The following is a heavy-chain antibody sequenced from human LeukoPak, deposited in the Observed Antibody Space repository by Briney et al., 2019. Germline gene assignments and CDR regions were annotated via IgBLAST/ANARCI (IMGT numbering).Heavy chain of an antibody. D-gene: IGHD3-22*01. CDR1: GGTFSSYA. V-gene: IGHV1-69*05. CDR2: IIPIFGTA. Sequence: SVKVSCKASGGTFSSYAISWGRQAPGQGLEWMGRIIPIFGTANYAQKFQGRVTITTDESTSTAYMELSSLRSEDTAVYYCARAPGYYDSSGYYDVYFDYWGQGTLVTVSS. CDR3: ARAPGYYDSSGYYDVYFDY. J-gene: IGHJ4*02.